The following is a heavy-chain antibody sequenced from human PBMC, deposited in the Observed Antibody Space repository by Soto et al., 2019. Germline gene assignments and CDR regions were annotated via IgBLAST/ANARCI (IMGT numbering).Heavy chain of an antibody. CDR3: ASVAAAGKYYYYGMDV. D-gene: IGHD6-13*01. Sequence: PWGSLRLACAASGFTFISYSINFFRHSPFKWLEWVSYISSSSSTIYYADSVKGRFTISRDNAKNSLYLQMNSLRDEDTAVYYCASVAAAGKYYYYGMDVWGQGTTVTVSS. V-gene: IGHV3-48*02. CDR1: GFTFISYS. CDR2: ISSSSSTI. J-gene: IGHJ6*02.